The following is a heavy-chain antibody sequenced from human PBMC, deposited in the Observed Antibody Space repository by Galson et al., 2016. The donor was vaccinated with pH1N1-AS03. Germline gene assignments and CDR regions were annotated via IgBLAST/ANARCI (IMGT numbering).Heavy chain of an antibody. CDR3: AREYTSGKPTHYDS. V-gene: IGHV3-7*03. Sequence: SLRLSCAASELTFSNYYMSWARQAPGKGLEWVATIKEDGSQKYYGDSVRGRFTISRDNAKNSLHLQMDSLRADDTATYYCAREYTSGKPTHYDSWGQGTLVTVSS. CDR1: ELTFSNYY. CDR2: IKEDGSQK. J-gene: IGHJ4*02. D-gene: IGHD6-19*01.